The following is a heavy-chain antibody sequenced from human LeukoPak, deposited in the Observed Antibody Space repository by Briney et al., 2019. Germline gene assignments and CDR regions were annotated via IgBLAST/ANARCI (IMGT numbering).Heavy chain of an antibody. CDR2: INPNSGGT. J-gene: IGHJ4*02. Sequence: ASVKVSCKASGYTFTGYYMHWVRQAPGQGLEWKGWINPNSGGTNYAQKFQGRVTMTRDTSISTAYMELSRLRSDDTAVYYCARDFYDSSGSISDYWGQGTLVTVSS. CDR1: GYTFTGYY. CDR3: ARDFYDSSGSISDY. D-gene: IGHD3-22*01. V-gene: IGHV1-2*02.